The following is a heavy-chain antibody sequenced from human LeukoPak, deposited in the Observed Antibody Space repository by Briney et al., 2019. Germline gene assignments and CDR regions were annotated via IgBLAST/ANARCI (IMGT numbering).Heavy chain of an antibody. Sequence: ASVKVSCKASGYTFTGYYMHWMRQAPGQGLEWMGWINPHSGDTNFAQKFQGWVTMTRDTSISTAFMELNRLRSDDTAVYYCARTYSMSSYFDYWGQGTLVTVSS. CDR1: GYTFTGYY. CDR2: INPHSGDT. J-gene: IGHJ4*02. D-gene: IGHD6-6*01. V-gene: IGHV1-2*04. CDR3: ARTYSMSSYFDY.